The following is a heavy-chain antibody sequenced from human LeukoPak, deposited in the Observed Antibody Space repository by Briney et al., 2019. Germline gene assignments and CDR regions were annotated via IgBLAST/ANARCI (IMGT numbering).Heavy chain of an antibody. CDR1: GFTFDDYA. D-gene: IGHD6-13*01. Sequence: GRSLRLSCAASGFTFDDYAMHWVRQAPGKGLEWVSGISWNSGSIGYADSVKGRFTISKDNAKNSLYLQMNSLRAEDTALYYCAKVYSSSWSGPADYWGQGTLVTVSS. CDR2: ISWNSGSI. J-gene: IGHJ4*02. CDR3: AKVYSSSWSGPADY. V-gene: IGHV3-9*01.